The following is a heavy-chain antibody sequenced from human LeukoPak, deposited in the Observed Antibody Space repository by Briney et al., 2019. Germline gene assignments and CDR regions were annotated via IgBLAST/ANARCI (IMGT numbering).Heavy chain of an antibody. D-gene: IGHD3-16*01. V-gene: IGHV3-9*01. Sequence: GGSLRLSCAASGFTFDDYAMHWVRQAPGKGLEWVSGFSWNSGSIGYADSVKGRFTISRDNAKNSLYLQMNSLRAEDTALYYCAKDSGGARAAYYFDYWGQGTLVTVSS. CDR1: GFTFDDYA. CDR2: FSWNSGSI. CDR3: AKDSGGARAAYYFDY. J-gene: IGHJ4*02.